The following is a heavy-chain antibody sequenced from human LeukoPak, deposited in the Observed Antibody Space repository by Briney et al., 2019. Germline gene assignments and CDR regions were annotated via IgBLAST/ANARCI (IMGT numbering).Heavy chain of an antibody. Sequence: PGGSLRLSCAASGFTFSSYGMHWVRQAPGKGLEWVAFIRYGGSNKYYADSVKGRFTISRDNSKNTLYLQMNSLRAEDTAVYYCAKMRFLEWLSYFDYWGQGTLVTVSS. J-gene: IGHJ4*02. CDR3: AKMRFLEWLSYFDY. D-gene: IGHD3-3*01. V-gene: IGHV3-30*02. CDR1: GFTFSSYG. CDR2: IRYGGSNK.